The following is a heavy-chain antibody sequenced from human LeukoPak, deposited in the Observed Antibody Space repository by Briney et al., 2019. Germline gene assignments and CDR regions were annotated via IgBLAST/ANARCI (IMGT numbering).Heavy chain of an antibody. CDR1: GGTVTSSTYF. CDR2: ISYSGAT. CDR3: ARDGFYYHYYMDV. D-gene: IGHD1-14*01. J-gene: IGHJ6*03. V-gene: IGHV4-39*07. Sequence: SETLSLTCTLSGGTVTSSTYFWGWIRQPPGKRLEWIGSISYSGATYYNPSLKSRVSMSVHTSKNQFSLKLSSVTAADTAVYYCARDGFYYHYYMDVWGEGTTVTVSS.